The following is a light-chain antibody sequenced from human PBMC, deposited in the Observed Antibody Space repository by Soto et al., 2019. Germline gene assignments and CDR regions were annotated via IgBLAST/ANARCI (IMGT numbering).Light chain of an antibody. J-gene: IGKJ2*01. CDR2: SAS. CDR1: QSISSY. CDR3: QQTISAPRT. V-gene: IGKV1-39*01. Sequence: DIQMTQSPSSLSASLGDTVTITCRASQSISSYLTWYQQIPGKAPRLLVYSASVLQGGVPSRFSGSGAGTDFTLTIRDLQPEDFATYYCQQTISAPRTFGQGTKLEIK.